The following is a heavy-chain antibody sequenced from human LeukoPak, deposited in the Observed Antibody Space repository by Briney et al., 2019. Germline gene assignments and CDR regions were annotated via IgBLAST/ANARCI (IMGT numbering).Heavy chain of an antibody. CDR3: ARDMGIGPPYFDY. Sequence: GASVKVSCKASGYTFTSYYMHWVRQAPGQGLEWMGIINPSGGSTSYAQKFQGRVTITRDTSASTAYMELSSLRSEDTAVYYCARDMGIGPPYFDYWGQGTLVTVSS. V-gene: IGHV1-46*01. CDR2: INPSGGST. D-gene: IGHD7-27*01. J-gene: IGHJ4*02. CDR1: GYTFTSYY.